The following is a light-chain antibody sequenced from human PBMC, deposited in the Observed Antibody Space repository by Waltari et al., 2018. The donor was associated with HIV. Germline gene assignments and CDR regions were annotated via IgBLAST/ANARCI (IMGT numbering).Light chain of an antibody. J-gene: IGLJ2*01. CDR3: ATWDDSLNGVV. CDR2: SNN. V-gene: IGLV1-44*01. Sequence: QSVLTQPPSASGTPGQRVTISCSGSSSNIGSNTVNWYQHLPGTAPKVLIYSNNQRPSEVPDRFSGSKSGTSVSLAISGLQYEDEADYYCATWDDSLNGVVFGGGTKLTV. CDR1: SSNIGSNT.